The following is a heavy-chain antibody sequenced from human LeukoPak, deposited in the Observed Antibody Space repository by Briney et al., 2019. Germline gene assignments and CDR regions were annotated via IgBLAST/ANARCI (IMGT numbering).Heavy chain of an antibody. CDR3: ARDFTPEWFDIH. CDR2: ISYDGSDE. D-gene: IGHD3-3*01. CDR1: GLAFSSYS. Sequence: GGSLRLSCVASGLAFSSYSMHWVRQAPGKGLEWVGVISYDGSDEYYTDSVKGRFTISRDNSKNTVYLQMNSLRADDTAVYYCARDFTPEWFDIHWGQGTLVTVS. J-gene: IGHJ4*02. V-gene: IGHV3-30*04.